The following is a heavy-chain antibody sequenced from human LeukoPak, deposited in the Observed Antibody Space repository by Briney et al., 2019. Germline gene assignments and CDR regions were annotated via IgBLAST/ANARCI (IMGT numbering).Heavy chain of an antibody. Sequence: ASVKVSCKASGYTFTSYAMHWVRQAPGQRLEWMGWINAGNGNTKYSQEFQGRVTITRDTSASTAYMELSSLRSEDMAVYYCARDGYCSGGSCYGWFDPWGQGTLVTVSS. V-gene: IGHV1-3*03. D-gene: IGHD2-15*01. CDR3: ARDGYCSGGSCYGWFDP. J-gene: IGHJ5*02. CDR1: GYTFTSYA. CDR2: INAGNGNT.